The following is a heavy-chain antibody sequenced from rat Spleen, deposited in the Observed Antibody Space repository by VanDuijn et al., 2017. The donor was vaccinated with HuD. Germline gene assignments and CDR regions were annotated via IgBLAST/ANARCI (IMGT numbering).Heavy chain of an antibody. CDR1: GFTFSDYA. D-gene: IGHD3-1*01. CDR2: ISPSGGRT. J-gene: IGHJ3*01. CDR3: TTDRAGGSPFVY. V-gene: IGHV5-27*01. Sequence: EVQLVESGGGLVQPGRSLKLSCAASGFTFSDYAMAWVRQAPKKGLEWVASISPSGGRTYYRDSVKGRFTISRDNAENTLFLQMDSLRSEDTATYYCTTDRAGGSPFVYWGQGTLVTVSS.